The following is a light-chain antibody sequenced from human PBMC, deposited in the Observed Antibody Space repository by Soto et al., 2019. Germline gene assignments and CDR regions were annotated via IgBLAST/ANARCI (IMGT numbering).Light chain of an antibody. J-gene: IGLJ1*01. CDR3: AAWDDSLNGHV. CDR2: SSD. Sequence: QLVLTQPPSASGTPGQRVTISCSGGSSNIGRHTVNWYQQLPGTAPKLLIQSSDKRPSGVPDRFSGSTSGTSGSLAISGLQSEDEADYYCAAWDDSLNGHVFGTGTQLTVL. CDR1: SSNIGRHT. V-gene: IGLV1-44*01.